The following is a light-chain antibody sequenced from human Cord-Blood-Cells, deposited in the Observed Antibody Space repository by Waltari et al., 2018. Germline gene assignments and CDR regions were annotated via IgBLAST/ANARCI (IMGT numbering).Light chain of an antibody. CDR3: QQSYSTPYT. Sequence: DIQMTPSPSSLSASVGDRVTITCRASQSISSYLNWYQQKPGKAPKRLIYAASSLQSGVPSRFSGSGSGTDVTLTISSLQPEDFATYYCQQSYSTPYTFGQGTKLEIK. CDR2: AAS. V-gene: IGKV1-39*01. CDR1: QSISSY. J-gene: IGKJ2*01.